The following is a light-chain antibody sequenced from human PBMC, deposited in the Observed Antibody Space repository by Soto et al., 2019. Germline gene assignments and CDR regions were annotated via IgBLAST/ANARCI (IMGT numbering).Light chain of an antibody. V-gene: IGLV2-8*01. CDR2: EVS. Sequence: QSAPTQPPSASGSPGQSVTFSCTGTSSDVGGYNYVSWYQQYPGKAPKLMIYEVSKRHSGVPDRFSGSKSGNTASLTVSGLQPEDEEDYYCSVYAGSSTWVFGGGTKLTVL. CDR3: SVYAGSSTWV. CDR1: SSDVGGYNY. J-gene: IGLJ2*01.